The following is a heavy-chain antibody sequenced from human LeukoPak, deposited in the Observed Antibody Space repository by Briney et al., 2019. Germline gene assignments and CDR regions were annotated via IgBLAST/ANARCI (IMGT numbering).Heavy chain of an antibody. CDR3: ARDLAAAGPPIHAFYI. Sequence: QPGGSLRLSCAASGFTVSSNYMSWVRQAPGKGLEWVSLIYSGGNTYYADSVKGRFTISRDNSRNTLYLQMNSLRADDTAVYYCARDLAAAGPPIHAFYIWGQGTMVTVSS. D-gene: IGHD6-13*01. CDR1: GFTVSSNY. CDR2: IYSGGNT. V-gene: IGHV3-53*01. J-gene: IGHJ3*02.